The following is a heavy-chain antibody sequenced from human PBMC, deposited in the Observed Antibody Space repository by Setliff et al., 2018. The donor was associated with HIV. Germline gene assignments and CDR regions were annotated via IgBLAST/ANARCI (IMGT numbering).Heavy chain of an antibody. CDR1: GYRFTDFS. CDR2: IDPNSGDT. Sequence: ASVKVSCKSSGYRFTDFSLYWVRQAPGQGLEWMGWIDPNSGDTNYAQKFQGRVTMARDTSISTAYMELNRLTSDDTALYYCVKGAGGYYDYWSQGALVTVSS. CDR3: VKGAGGYYDY. J-gene: IGHJ4*02. D-gene: IGHD2-15*01. V-gene: IGHV1-2*02.